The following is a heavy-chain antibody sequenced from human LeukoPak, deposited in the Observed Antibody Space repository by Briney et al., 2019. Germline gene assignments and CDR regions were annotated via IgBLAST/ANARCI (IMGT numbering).Heavy chain of an antibody. CDR3: AREGGDLPGIAAAGTGYFDY. D-gene: IGHD6-13*01. CDR1: GDSISSGGYY. CDR2: IYYSGST. Sequence: SQTLSHTCTVSGDSISSGGYYWSWIRQHPGKGLEWIGYIYYSGSTYYNPSLKSRVTISVDTSKNQFSLKLSSVTAADTAVYYCAREGGDLPGIAAAGTGYFDYWGQGTLVTVSS. V-gene: IGHV4-31*03. J-gene: IGHJ4*02.